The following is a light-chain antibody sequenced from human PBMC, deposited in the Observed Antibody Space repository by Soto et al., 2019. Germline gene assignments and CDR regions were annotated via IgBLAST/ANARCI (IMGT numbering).Light chain of an antibody. V-gene: IGKV3-15*01. CDR1: QSVSSD. CDR3: QQYNNWPPDRT. Sequence: EIVMTQSPATLSVSPGERAPLSCRASQSVSSDLSWYQQKPGQAPRRLIYGASTRATGIPARFSGSGSGTEFTLTISSLQSEDFAIYFCQQYNNWPPDRTFGQGTKVEIK. CDR2: GAS. J-gene: IGKJ1*01.